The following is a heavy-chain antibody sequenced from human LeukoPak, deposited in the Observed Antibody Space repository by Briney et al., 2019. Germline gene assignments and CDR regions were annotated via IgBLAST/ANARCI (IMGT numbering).Heavy chain of an antibody. Sequence: GGSLRLSCAASGFTFDDYGMSWVRQAPGQGLEWVSGINWNGGSTGYADSVKGRFTISRDNAKNSLYLQMNSLRAKDTALYYCARDRGSGSYFDYWGQGTLVTVSS. CDR2: INWNGGST. CDR3: ARDRGSGSYFDY. V-gene: IGHV3-20*04. CDR1: GFTFDDYG. J-gene: IGHJ4*02. D-gene: IGHD3-10*01.